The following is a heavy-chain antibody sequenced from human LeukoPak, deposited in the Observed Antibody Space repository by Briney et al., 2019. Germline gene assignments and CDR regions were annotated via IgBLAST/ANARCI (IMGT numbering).Heavy chain of an antibody. V-gene: IGHV3-21*01. J-gene: IGHJ3*02. CDR2: ISSSGRYI. CDR1: GFTFTSYS. Sequence: GGSLRLSCVASGFTFTSYSFSWVRQAPGKGLEWVSSISSSGRYIHYADSVRGRFTMSRDNAKNSLYLQMNSLRAEDTAVYYCARDMGGGDCCIHDAFEIWGQGTMVTVTS. D-gene: IGHD2-21*02. CDR3: ARDMGGGDCCIHDAFEI.